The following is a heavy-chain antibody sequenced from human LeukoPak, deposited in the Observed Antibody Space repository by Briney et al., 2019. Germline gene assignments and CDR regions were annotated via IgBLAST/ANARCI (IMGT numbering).Heavy chain of an antibody. Sequence: GASVNVSCKASGYTYTSYVISWVRQAPGQGLEWMGWISAYNGYTNYAQKLQGRVTMTTDTPTSTAYMELRSLRSDDTAVYYCARGGAGSYYWPLDYWGQGTLVTVSS. CDR1: GYTYTSYV. CDR2: ISAYNGYT. CDR3: ARGGAGSYYWPLDY. V-gene: IGHV1-18*01. J-gene: IGHJ4*02. D-gene: IGHD3-10*01.